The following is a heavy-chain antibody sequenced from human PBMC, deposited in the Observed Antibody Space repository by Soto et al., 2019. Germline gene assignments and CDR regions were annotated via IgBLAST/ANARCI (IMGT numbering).Heavy chain of an antibody. D-gene: IGHD1-26*01. Sequence: GGSLRLSCASSGFTFSKYAMSWVRQAPGKGLEWVSAISGSGADTFYADSVKGRFTISRDNSKNTLSLQMDSLRAEDTAVYFCAKNFYSGSFYVGFDYWGQGTLVTV. J-gene: IGHJ4*02. CDR3: AKNFYSGSFYVGFDY. CDR2: ISGSGADT. V-gene: IGHV3-23*01. CDR1: GFTFSKYA.